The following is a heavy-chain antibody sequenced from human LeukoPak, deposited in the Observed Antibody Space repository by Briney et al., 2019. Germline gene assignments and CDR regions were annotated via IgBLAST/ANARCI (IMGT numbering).Heavy chain of an antibody. CDR1: GFTFSTYG. V-gene: IGHV3-30*18. Sequence: GGSLRLSCAASGFTFSTYGMHWVRQAPGKGLEWVATISHDGSNKNYGNSVKGRFTISRDNSRNTLYLQMNSLRPEDTAVYHCAKDWGNYFASGSSYLDYWGQGTLVTVSS. D-gene: IGHD3-10*01. J-gene: IGHJ4*02. CDR3: AKDWGNYFASGSSYLDY. CDR2: ISHDGSNK.